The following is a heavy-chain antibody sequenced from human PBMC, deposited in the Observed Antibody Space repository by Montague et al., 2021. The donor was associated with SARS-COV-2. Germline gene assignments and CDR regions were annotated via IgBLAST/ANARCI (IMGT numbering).Heavy chain of an antibody. Sequence: LRLSCAASGFTFSSYDMHWVRQATGKGLEWVSAIGTAGDTYYPGSVKGRFTISRENAKNSLYLQMNSLRAGDTAVYYCARGDITMVQGVITYYYYYGMDVWGQGTTVTVSS. CDR2: IGTAGDT. CDR1: GFTFSSYD. V-gene: IGHV3-13*04. J-gene: IGHJ6*02. D-gene: IGHD3-10*01. CDR3: ARGDITMVQGVITYYYYYGMDV.